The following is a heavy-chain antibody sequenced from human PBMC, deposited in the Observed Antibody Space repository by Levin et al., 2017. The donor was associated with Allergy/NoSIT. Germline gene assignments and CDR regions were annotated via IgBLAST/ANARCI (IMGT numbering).Heavy chain of an antibody. CDR1: GFTFSSYG. V-gene: IGHV3-30*18. Sequence: GGSLRLSCAASGFTFSSYGMHWVRQAPGKGLEWVAVISYDGSNKYYADSVKGRFTISRDNSKNTLYLQMNSLRAEDTAVYYCAKFYGSGSLSDYWGQGTLVTVSS. CDR3: AKFYGSGSLSDY. D-gene: IGHD3-10*01. J-gene: IGHJ4*02. CDR2: ISYDGSNK.